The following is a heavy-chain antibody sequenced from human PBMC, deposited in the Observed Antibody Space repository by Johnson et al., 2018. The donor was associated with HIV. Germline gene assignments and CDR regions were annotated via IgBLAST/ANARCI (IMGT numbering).Heavy chain of an antibody. Sequence: QVQLVESGGDVVQPGMSLRLSYAASGFTFSRYGIHWVRQAPGKGLEWVAVISYDGSNKKYVDSVKGRFTISRDNSKNTLYLQMNSLRAEDTAVYYCAKGRDSSGFGAFDIWGQGTMVTVSS. J-gene: IGHJ3*02. CDR1: GFTFSRYG. V-gene: IGHV3-30*18. CDR3: AKGRDSSGFGAFDI. CDR2: ISYDGSNK. D-gene: IGHD3-22*01.